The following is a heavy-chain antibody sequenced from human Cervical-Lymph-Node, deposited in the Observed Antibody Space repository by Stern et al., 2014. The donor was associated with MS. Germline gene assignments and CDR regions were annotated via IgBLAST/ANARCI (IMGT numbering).Heavy chain of an antibody. CDR3: ARIFGGNFDN. D-gene: IGHD4-23*01. V-gene: IGHV4-30-2*01. CDR2: IVHSGRT. CDR1: GGSISSGDYS. Sequence: VQLVESGSGLVKPSQTLSLTCAVSGGSISSGDYSWSWIRQPPGKSLEWIGYIVHSGRTYYNPSLKSRVSISVDRSKNQFPLKLSSVTAADTAMYYCARIFGGNFDNWGQGTLVTVSS. J-gene: IGHJ4*02.